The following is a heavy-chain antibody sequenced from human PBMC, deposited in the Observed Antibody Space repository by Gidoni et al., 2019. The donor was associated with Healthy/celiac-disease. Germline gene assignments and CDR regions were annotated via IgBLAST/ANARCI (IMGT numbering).Heavy chain of an antibody. D-gene: IGHD6-19*01. CDR2: ISYDGRNK. Sequence: QVQLVASGGGVVQPGSSLRLSCAASGFTFSSYALPGVRQAPGKGLEWVAVISYDGRNKYYSDSVKGRFTISRDNSKNTLYLQMNSLRAEDTAVYYCARDRGSWLVLNYFDYWGQGTLVTVSS. CDR3: ARDRGSWLVLNYFDY. V-gene: IGHV3-30*01. CDR1: GFTFSSYA. J-gene: IGHJ4*02.